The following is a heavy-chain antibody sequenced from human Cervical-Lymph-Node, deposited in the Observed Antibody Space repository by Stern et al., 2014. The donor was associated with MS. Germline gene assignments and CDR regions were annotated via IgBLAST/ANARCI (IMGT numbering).Heavy chain of an antibody. CDR2: VSPTSGTT. V-gene: IGHV1-46*01. Sequence: QVQLVQSGAAVKKPGTSVKVSCKASGYTLTNHYIHWVRQAPGQGLEWMGIVSPTSGTTAYAQRFQGRVTMTRDMSTNTFYLDLSSLTSEDTAVYFCTRDIAAAATGFDYWGQGTLVTVSS. CDR1: GYTLTNHY. J-gene: IGHJ4*02. D-gene: IGHD2-15*01. CDR3: TRDIAAAATGFDY.